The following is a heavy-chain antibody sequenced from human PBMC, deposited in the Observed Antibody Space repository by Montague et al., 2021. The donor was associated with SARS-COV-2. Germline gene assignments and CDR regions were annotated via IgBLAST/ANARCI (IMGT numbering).Heavy chain of an antibody. CDR3: ARMECVTASSPDF. D-gene: IGHD2-21*02. V-gene: IGHV2-70*11. CDR1: GSSLSTHGVC. CDR2: IDWDGAK. Sequence: PALVKPTQTLTLTCTFSGSSLSTHGVCVTWIRQPPGGALEWLSRIDWDGAKHYKPSLKTRFTLSQDTSKNHVVLTVTNVDPADTATYYCARMECVTASSPDFWGHGIKVTVSS. J-gene: IGHJ4*01.